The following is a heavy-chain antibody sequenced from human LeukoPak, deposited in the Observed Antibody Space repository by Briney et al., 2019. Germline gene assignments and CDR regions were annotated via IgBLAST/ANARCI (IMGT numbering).Heavy chain of an antibody. CDR3: ARNGARYYYGMDV. CDR2: IYYSGST. D-gene: IGHD2-8*01. CDR1: GGSISSYY. Sequence: PSETLSLTCTVSGGSISSYYWSWIRQPPGKGLEWIGYIYYSGSTNYNPSPKSRVTISVDTSKNQFSLKLSSVTAADTAVYYCARNGARYYYGMDVWGQGTTVTVSS. V-gene: IGHV4-59*01. J-gene: IGHJ6*02.